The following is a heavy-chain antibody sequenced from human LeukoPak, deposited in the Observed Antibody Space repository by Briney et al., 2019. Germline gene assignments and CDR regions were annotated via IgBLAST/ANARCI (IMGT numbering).Heavy chain of an antibody. CDR1: GFTFSSYE. J-gene: IGHJ4*02. V-gene: IGHV3-48*03. D-gene: IGHD6-13*01. CDR3: ARRHSSSWYSLDY. Sequence: GGSLRLSCAASGFTFSSYEMNWVRQAPGKGLEWVSYISSSGSTIYYADSVKGRFTISRDNAKNSLYLQMNSLRAEDTAVYYCARRHSSSWYSLDYWGQGTLVTVSS. CDR2: ISSSGSTI.